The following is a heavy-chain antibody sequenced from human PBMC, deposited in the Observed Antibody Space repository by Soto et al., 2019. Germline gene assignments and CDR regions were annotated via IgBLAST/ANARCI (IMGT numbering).Heavy chain of an antibody. Sequence: ASVKVSCKASGYTFTSYGISWVRQAPGQGLEWMGWISAYNGNTNYAQKLQGRVTMTTDTSTSTAYMELRSLRSDDTAVYYCARTVTIAAAGIYYYYYGMDVWGQGTTVTVS. J-gene: IGHJ6*02. D-gene: IGHD6-13*01. V-gene: IGHV1-18*04. CDR3: ARTVTIAAAGIYYYYYGMDV. CDR2: ISAYNGNT. CDR1: GYTFTSYG.